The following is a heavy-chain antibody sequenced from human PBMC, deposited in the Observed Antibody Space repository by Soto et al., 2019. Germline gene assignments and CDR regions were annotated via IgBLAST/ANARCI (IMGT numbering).Heavy chain of an antibody. V-gene: IGHV1-3*05. Sequence: QVQLVQSGAEEKKPGASVKASCKASGYTFTGYAMPWVRQAPGQRLEWMGWLNAGNGNTKYSQKFQGRVTITRDTSASTAYMELSSLRSEDTAVYYCARAVAVAADFDYWRQGTMVTVSS. CDR3: ARAVAVAADFDY. CDR2: LNAGNGNT. D-gene: IGHD6-19*01. CDR1: GYTFTGYA. J-gene: IGHJ4*02.